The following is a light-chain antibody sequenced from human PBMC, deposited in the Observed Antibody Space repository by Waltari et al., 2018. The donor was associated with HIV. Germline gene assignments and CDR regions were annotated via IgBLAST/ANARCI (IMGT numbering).Light chain of an antibody. Sequence: QSVLTQPPSVSGGPGQRVTISCTGSSSNIGSGYDVHWYQQFPGTAPKVLIYANTNRASGIPYRFSGSKSGYSASLVITGLQAEDDADYYCQSYDSSLSGWVFGGGTKLTVL. CDR1: SSNIGSGYD. CDR2: ANT. V-gene: IGLV1-40*01. J-gene: IGLJ3*02. CDR3: QSYDSSLSGWV.